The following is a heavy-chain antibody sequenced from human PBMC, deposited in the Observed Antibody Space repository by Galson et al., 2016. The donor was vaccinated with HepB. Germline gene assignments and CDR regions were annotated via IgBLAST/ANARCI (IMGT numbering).Heavy chain of an antibody. V-gene: IGHV3-30*04. D-gene: IGHD6-13*01. CDR3: ARGSLWYDY. CDR1: GFTFSSYA. CDR2: ISYDGSNK. Sequence: SLRLSCAASGFTFSSYAMHWVRQAPGKGLEWVAVISYDGSNKYYADSVKGRFTISRDNSKNTLYLQMNSLRAEDTAVYYCARGSLWYDYWGQGTLVTVSS. J-gene: IGHJ4*02.